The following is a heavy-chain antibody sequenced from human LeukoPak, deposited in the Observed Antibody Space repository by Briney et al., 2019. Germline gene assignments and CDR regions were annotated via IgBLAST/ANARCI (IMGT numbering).Heavy chain of an antibody. CDR3: ASPAPNYYDSSAYSHDAFDI. J-gene: IGHJ3*02. Sequence: GGSLRLSCSASGFTFSSYAMHWVRQAPGKGLEYVSAISSNGGSTYYADSVKGRFTISRDNSKNTLYLLMNSLRAEDTAVYYCASPAPNYYDSSAYSHDAFDIWGQGTMVTASS. CDR2: ISSNGGST. D-gene: IGHD3-22*01. V-gene: IGHV3-64*04. CDR1: GFTFSSYA.